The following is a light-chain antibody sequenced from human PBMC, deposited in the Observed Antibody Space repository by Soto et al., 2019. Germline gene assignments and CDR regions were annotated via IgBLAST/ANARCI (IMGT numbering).Light chain of an antibody. J-gene: IGLJ2*01. CDR2: EVS. Sequence: QSALTQPRSVSGSPGQSVTISCTGTSSDVGGYNYVSWYQQHPGKAPKLMIYEVSNRASGVSNRFSGSKSGNTASLTISGLQAEDEADYYCTAYNSLAIFGGGTKLTVL. CDR3: TAYNSLAI. CDR1: SSDVGGYNY. V-gene: IGLV2-14*01.